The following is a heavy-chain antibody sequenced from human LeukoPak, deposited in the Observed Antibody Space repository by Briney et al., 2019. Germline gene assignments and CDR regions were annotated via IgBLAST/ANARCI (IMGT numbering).Heavy chain of an antibody. CDR2: IYYSGST. CDR1: GGSISSCGYY. J-gene: IGHJ6*02. Sequence: SETLSLTCTVSGGSISSCGYYWSWIRQHPGKGLEWIGYIYYSGSTYYNPSLKSRVTISVDTSKNQFSLKLSSVTAADTAVYYCARDKRTVTTRGYYYGMDVWGQGTTVTVSS. V-gene: IGHV4-31*03. D-gene: IGHD4-17*01. CDR3: ARDKRTVTTRGYYYGMDV.